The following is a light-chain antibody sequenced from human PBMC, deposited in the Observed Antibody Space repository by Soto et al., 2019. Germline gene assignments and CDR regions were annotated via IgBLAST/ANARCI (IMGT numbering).Light chain of an antibody. CDR1: QNIRHY. CDR2: AAS. J-gene: IGKJ2*01. V-gene: IGKV1-39*01. Sequence: DIPMTQSPSSLSASVGDRVTITCRASQNIRHYLNWYQQRPGKTPNLLVYAASNLRSGVPSRFSGSGSGTDFTLTISSLQPEDFGTYYCQQIHSTSSYTFGQGSRVDVK. CDR3: QQIHSTSSYT.